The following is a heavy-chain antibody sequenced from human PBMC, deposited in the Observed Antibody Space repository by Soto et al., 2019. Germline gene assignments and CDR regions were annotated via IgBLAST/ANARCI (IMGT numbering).Heavy chain of an antibody. CDR3: AKDHSSSWYGPFDYWDY. D-gene: IGHD6-13*01. CDR1: GFNFSNYG. J-gene: IGHJ4*02. CDR2: ISYDGSKK. V-gene: IGHV3-30*18. Sequence: GGSLRLSCAASGFNFSNYGMHWVRQAPGKGLEWVAVISYDGSKKYYTDSVKGRFTISRDNSKNTLYVQMNSLRAEDTAVYYCAKDHSSSWYGPFDYWDYWGQGTPVTVSS.